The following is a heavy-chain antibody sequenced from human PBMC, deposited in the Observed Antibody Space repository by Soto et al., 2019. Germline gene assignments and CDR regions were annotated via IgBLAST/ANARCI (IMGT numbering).Heavy chain of an antibody. CDR3: AREADDFWGASGSPFDY. J-gene: IGHJ4*02. CDR1: GFTFSGYN. Sequence: EVQVVESGGGLVKPGGSLRLSCAASGFTFSGYNMNWVRQAPGKGLEWVSSITSSSSSIYYADSVKGRFTISRDNAKNSLYLQMNSLRAEDTAVYYCAREADDFWGASGSPFDYWGQGTLVTVSS. V-gene: IGHV3-21*01. CDR2: ITSSSSSI. D-gene: IGHD3-3*01.